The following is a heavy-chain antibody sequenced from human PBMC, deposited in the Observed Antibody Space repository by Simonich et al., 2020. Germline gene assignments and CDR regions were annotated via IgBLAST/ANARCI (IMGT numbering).Heavy chain of an antibody. Sequence: QVQLVQSGAEVKKPGASVKVSCKASGYTFTGYYMHWVRQAPGQGPEWMGGINTNRGGTNEAQKFQGRVTMTRDKSISTAYMELSRLRSDDTAVYYCARDLRGSYYYYYYMDVWGKGTTVTVSS. J-gene: IGHJ6*03. CDR1: GYTFTGYY. D-gene: IGHD1-26*01. CDR2: INTNRGGT. CDR3: ARDLRGSYYYYYYMDV. V-gene: IGHV1-2*02.